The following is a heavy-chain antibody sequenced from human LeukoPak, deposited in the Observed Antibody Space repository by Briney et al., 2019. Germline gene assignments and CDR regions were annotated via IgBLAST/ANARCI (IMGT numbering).Heavy chain of an antibody. V-gene: IGHV3-23*01. J-gene: IGHJ4*02. Sequence: GGSLRLSCAASGFTFSSYGMSWVRQAPGKGLEWVSAISGSGGSTYYADSVKGRFPISRDNAKNTLYLQMNSLRAEDTAVYYCARGGVYSSSAPDYWGQGTLVTVSS. CDR1: GFTFSSYG. CDR3: ARGGVYSSSAPDY. CDR2: ISGSGGST. D-gene: IGHD6-6*01.